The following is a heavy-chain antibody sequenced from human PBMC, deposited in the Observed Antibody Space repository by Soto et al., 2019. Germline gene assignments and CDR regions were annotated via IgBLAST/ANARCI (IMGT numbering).Heavy chain of an antibody. D-gene: IGHD2-15*01. J-gene: IGHJ4*02. Sequence: SETLSLTCAVYGGSFSGYYWSWIRQPPGKGLEWIGEINHSGSTNYNPSLKSRVTISVDTSKNQFSLKLSSVTAADTAVYYCARELRGGSCYYDYWGQGTLVTVSS. CDR1: GGSFSGYY. CDR3: ARELRGGSCYYDY. CDR2: INHSGST. V-gene: IGHV4-34*01.